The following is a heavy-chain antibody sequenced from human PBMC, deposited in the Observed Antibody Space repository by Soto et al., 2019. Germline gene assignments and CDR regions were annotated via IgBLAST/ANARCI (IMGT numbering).Heavy chain of an antibody. CDR1: GCTFSSYS. J-gene: IGHJ4*02. V-gene: IGHV3-48*02. D-gene: IGHD3-22*01. CDR2: ISSSSSTI. CDR3: ARGLYYYDSSGYWGY. Sequence: GGSRRLSCAASGCTFSSYSMNWVRQAPGKGLEWVSYISSSSSTIYYADSVKGRFTISRDNAKNSLYLQMNSLRDEDTAVYYCARGLYYYDSSGYWGYWGQGTLVTVSS.